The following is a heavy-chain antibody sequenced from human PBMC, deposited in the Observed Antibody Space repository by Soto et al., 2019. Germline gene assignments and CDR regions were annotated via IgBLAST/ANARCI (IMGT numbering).Heavy chain of an antibody. CDR3: AKDQARAASHGID. CDR1: GFTFNNYG. D-gene: IGHD6-13*01. V-gene: IGHV3-30*18. CDR2: ISNDGSDK. J-gene: IGHJ3*01. Sequence: QVQLVESGGGVVQPGRSLRLSCAASGFTFNNYGMHWARQAPGKGLEWVAAISNDGSDKYYAVSVKGRLTISKDNCKHTVFLQMSSLRAEVTSVYYCAKDQARAASHGIDWGQGTMVTVSS.